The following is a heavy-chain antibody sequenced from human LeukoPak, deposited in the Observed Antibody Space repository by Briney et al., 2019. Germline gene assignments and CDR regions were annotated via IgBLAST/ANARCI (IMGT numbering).Heavy chain of an antibody. V-gene: IGHV1-24*01. CDR2: FDPADGET. D-gene: IGHD2-2*01. J-gene: IGHJ6*03. CDR3: AKVVGCSSPSCRGNYYYYYMDV. Sequence: GASVTVSCKVSGYTLTELSIHWVRQAPAKGLEWMGGFDPADGETIYAQKFQGRVTMTEDTSTDIAFMELSSLRSDDTAVYYCAKVVGCSSPSCRGNYYYYYMDVWGKGTTVTVSS. CDR1: GYTLTELS.